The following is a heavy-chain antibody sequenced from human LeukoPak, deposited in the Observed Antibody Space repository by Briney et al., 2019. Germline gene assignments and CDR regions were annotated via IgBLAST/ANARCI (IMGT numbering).Heavy chain of an antibody. D-gene: IGHD2-21*02. V-gene: IGHV4-34*01. CDR3: ARGSGGGWYSVDY. Sequence: NPSPTPSLTCAFYGRSFSGYYWTCIRQPPGNRLPLILEIYHSGRTNYNPSLKSRVTISVDTSKNQFSLNLNSVTAADMAVYYCARGSGGGWYSVDYWGQGTLATVSS. CDR2: IYHSGRT. J-gene: IGHJ4*02. CDR1: GRSFSGYY.